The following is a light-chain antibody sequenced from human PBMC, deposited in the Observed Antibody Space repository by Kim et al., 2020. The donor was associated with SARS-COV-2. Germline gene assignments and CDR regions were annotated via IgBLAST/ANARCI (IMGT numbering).Light chain of an antibody. J-gene: IGLJ1*01. CDR2: EVS. Sequence: QSITISCTGTSSDVGGYKYVSWYQQHPGKAPKLVIYEVSIRPSGVSNRFSGAKSGNTASLTISGLQAEDEADYYCSSYIRGSTNYVFGTGTKVTVL. CDR3: SSYIRGSTNYV. V-gene: IGLV2-14*01. CDR1: SSDVGGYKY.